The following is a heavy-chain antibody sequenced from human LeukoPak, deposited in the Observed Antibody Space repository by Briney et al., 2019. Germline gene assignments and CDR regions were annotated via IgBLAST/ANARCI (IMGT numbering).Heavy chain of an antibody. V-gene: IGHV3-30*19. D-gene: IGHD3-22*01. CDR1: GFTFSSYG. J-gene: IGHJ4*02. Sequence: GGSLRLSCAASGFTFSSYGMHWVRQAPGKGLEWVAVISYDGSNKYYADSVKGRFTISRDNSKNTLYLQMNSLRAEDTAVYYCARAVLNYYDSSGYPAYFDYWGQGTLVTVSS. CDR3: ARAVLNYYDSSGYPAYFDY. CDR2: ISYDGSNK.